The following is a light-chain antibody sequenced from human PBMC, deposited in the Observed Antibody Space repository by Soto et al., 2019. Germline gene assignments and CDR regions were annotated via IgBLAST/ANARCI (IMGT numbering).Light chain of an antibody. J-gene: IGLJ1*01. CDR1: NIGSKS. V-gene: IGLV3-21*04. CDR3: QVWDSTSDHYV. Sequence: SYELTQSPSVSVAPGKTARITCGGNNIGSKSVHWYQQKPGQAPVLVIYYDSDRPSGIPERFSGSNSGNTASLTISSVEAGDEADYYCQVWDSTSDHYVFGTETKLTVL. CDR2: YDS.